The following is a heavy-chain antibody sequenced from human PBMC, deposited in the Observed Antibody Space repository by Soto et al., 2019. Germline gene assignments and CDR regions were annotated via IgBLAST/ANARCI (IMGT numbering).Heavy chain of an antibody. CDR3: ARDSTLRADYEPDNYMDV. CDR1: GGSISSYY. J-gene: IGHJ6*03. D-gene: IGHD4-17*01. Sequence: SETLSLTCTVSGGSISSYYWSWIRQPPGKGLEWIGYIYYSGSTNYNPSLKSRVTISVDTSKNQFSLKLSSVTAADTAVYYCARDSTLRADYEPDNYMDVWGKGTTVTVSS. V-gene: IGHV4-59*01. CDR2: IYYSGST.